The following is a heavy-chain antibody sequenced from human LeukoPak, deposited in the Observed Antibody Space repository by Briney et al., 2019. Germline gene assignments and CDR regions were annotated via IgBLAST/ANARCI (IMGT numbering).Heavy chain of an antibody. D-gene: IGHD3-10*01. CDR1: GGSISSGDYY. J-gene: IGHJ4*02. V-gene: IGHV4-30-4*01. Sequence: SQTLSLTCTVSGGSISSGDYYWSWIRQPPGKGLEWIGYIYYSGSTNYNPSLKSRVTISVDTSKNQFSLKLSSVTAADTAVYYCARGLRSRGVIGARFDYWGQGTLVTVSS. CDR2: IYYSGST. CDR3: ARGLRSRGVIGARFDY.